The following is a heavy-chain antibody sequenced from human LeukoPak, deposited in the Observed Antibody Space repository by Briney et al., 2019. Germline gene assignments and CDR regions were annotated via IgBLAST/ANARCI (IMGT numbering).Heavy chain of an antibody. CDR3: ARRSVADV. D-gene: IGHD3-10*01. J-gene: IGHJ6*02. V-gene: IGHV5-51*01. Sequence: GGSLQISSKGSGYSFTSYWIGWGRRLPGKGVEWMGIIYPGDSDTRYSPSFQGQVTISADKSISTAYLQWNSLKASDTAMYYCARRSVADVWGQGTTVTVSS. CDR1: GYSFTSYW. CDR2: IYPGDSDT.